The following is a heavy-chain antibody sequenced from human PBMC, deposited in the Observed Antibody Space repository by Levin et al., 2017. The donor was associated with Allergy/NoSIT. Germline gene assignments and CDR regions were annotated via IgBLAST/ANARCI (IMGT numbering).Heavy chain of an antibody. CDR3: TSPYRSILSY. Sequence: TSQTLSLTCAVSGGSVSSGTYYWSWIRQPPGKGLEWLGYISNSGSTNYNPSLKNRVTISADTSKNQFSLRLSSVTAADTAVYYCTSPYRSILSYWAQGIQVTVSS. D-gene: IGHD1-1*01. J-gene: IGHJ4*02. CDR1: GGSVSSGTYY. V-gene: IGHV4-61*01. CDR2: ISNSGST.